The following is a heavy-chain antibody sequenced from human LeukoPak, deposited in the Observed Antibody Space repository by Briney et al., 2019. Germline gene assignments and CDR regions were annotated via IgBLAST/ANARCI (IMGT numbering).Heavy chain of an antibody. J-gene: IGHJ4*02. Sequence: GGSLRLSCAASGFTFSSYAMSWVRQAPGKGLEWVSAISGSGGSTYYADSVKGRFTISRDNSKNTLYLQMNSLRAEDTAVYYCAKEGAEALIAVAPFDYWGQGTLVTISS. CDR2: ISGSGGST. D-gene: IGHD6-19*01. CDR3: AKEGAEALIAVAPFDY. V-gene: IGHV3-23*01. CDR1: GFTFSSYA.